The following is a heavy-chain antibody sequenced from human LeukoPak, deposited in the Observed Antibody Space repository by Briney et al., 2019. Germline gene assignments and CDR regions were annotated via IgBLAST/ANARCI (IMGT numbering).Heavy chain of an antibody. CDR1: GFNFRTYW. J-gene: IGHJ4*02. D-gene: IGHD2-15*01. V-gene: IGHV3-7*01. CDR3: AKDVVVVAPTDY. CDR2: MNEDGSEL. Sequence: GGSLRLSCAASGFNFRTYWMSWVRQAPGKGLECVANMNEDGSELHYVDSVKGRFTISRDNAQNSLDLQMNSLRAEDTAVYYSAKDVVVVAPTDYWGQGTLVTVSS.